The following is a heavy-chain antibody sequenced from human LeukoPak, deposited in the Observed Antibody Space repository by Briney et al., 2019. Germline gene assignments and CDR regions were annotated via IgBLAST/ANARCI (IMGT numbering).Heavy chain of an antibody. Sequence: GRSLRLSCAASGFTFSSYGMHWVRQAPGKGLEWVAVISYDGSNKYYADSVKGRITISRDNSKNTLYLQMNSLRAEDTAVYYCARDLRDRKWSRSDYWGQGTLVTVSS. J-gene: IGHJ4*02. V-gene: IGHV3-30*03. CDR2: ISYDGSNK. CDR1: GFTFSSYG. D-gene: IGHD2-8*01. CDR3: ARDLRDRKWSRSDY.